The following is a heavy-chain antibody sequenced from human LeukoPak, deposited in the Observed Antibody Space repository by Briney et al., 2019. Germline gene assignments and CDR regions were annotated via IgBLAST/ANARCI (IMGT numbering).Heavy chain of an antibody. V-gene: IGHV4-4*02. D-gene: IGHD3-22*01. CDR1: GGSLTTGASLTNAHW. CDR3: ARSSHPDYEEPFDI. J-gene: IGHJ3*02. Sequence: SETLSLTCAVSGGSLTTGASLTNAHWFSWVRQPPGKGLEWIGEIYRPATTNYNPSLNSRVTISLDTSKNQFSLKLSSVTAADTAVYYCARSSHPDYEEPFDIWGQGTMVTVSS. CDR2: IYRPATT.